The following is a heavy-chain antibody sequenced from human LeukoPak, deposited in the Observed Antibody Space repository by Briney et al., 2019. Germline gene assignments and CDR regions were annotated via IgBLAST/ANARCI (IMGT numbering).Heavy chain of an antibody. CDR3: ARDRDYYYYMDV. CDR2: ISSSSSYI. J-gene: IGHJ6*03. CDR1: GFTFSSYS. V-gene: IGHV3-21*01. Sequence: GGSLRLSCAASGFTFSSYSMNWVRQAPGKGLEWVSSISSSSSYIYYADSVKGRFTISRDNAKNSLYLQMNSLRAEDTAVYYCARDRDYYYYMDVWGKGTTVTVSS.